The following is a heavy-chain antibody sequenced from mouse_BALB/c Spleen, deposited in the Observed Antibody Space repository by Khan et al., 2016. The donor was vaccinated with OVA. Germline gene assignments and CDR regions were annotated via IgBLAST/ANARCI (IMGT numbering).Heavy chain of an antibody. V-gene: IGHV5-6*01. CDR1: GFTFSTYA. CDR2: INTGGDYI. Sequence: EVELVESGGDLVKPGGSLKLSCAASGFTFSTYAMSWVRQTPDKRLEWVATINTGGDYIYYPDSVKGRFTISRDNAKNPLYLQMSSLRSEDTAMXYCARHNYGPFAYWGQGTLVTVSA. CDR3: ARHNYGPFAY. J-gene: IGHJ3*01. D-gene: IGHD1-1*01.